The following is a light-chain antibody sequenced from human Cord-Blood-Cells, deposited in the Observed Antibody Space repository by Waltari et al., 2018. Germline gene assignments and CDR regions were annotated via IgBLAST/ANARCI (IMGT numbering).Light chain of an antibody. J-gene: IGLJ2*01. V-gene: IGLV2-23*01. Sequence: QSALTQPASVSGSPGQSITISCTGTSSDVGSYKLASWYQQQPGKAPKLRIYEGSKRPAGVSNRFSGSKSGNTASLTIAGLQAEDEADYYCCSYAGSSLVVFGGGTKLTVL. CDR3: CSYAGSSLVV. CDR2: EGS. CDR1: SSDVGSYKL.